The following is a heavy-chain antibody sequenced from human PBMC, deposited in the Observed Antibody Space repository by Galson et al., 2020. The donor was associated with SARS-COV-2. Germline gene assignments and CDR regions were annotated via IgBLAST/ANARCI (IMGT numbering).Heavy chain of an antibody. D-gene: IGHD4-17*01. J-gene: IGHJ3*02. CDR3: ARLDYGEDAWEAFDI. CDR2: ISHSGGT. Sequence: SETLSLTCAVSGTSISSGSYSWNWIRQPPGKGLEWIGYISHSGGTYYNPSLKSRVTISGDRSKNQFPLRLSSVTAADTAVYYCARLDYGEDAWEAFDIWGRGARVTVAS. CDR1: GTSISSGSYS. V-gene: IGHV4-30-2*01.